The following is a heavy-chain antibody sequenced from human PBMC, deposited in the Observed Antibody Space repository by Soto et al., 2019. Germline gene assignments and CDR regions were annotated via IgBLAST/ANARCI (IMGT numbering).Heavy chain of an antibody. V-gene: IGHV1-69*13. CDR2: IIHIFGTA. CDR1: GGTFSSYA. D-gene: IGHD3-10*01. CDR3: ACRVGSLYGSGTFEI. J-gene: IGHJ3*02. Sequence: SVKVSCKASGGTFSSYAISWVRQAPGQGLEWMGGIIHIFGTANYAQKFQGRVTITADESTSTAYMELSSLRSEDTAVYYCACRVGSLYGSGTFEIWGQGTMVTVSS.